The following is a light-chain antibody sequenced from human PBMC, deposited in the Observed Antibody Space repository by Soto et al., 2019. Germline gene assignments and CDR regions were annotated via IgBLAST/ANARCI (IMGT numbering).Light chain of an antibody. Sequence: EIVMTQSPATLSVSPGERATLSCSASQSVSSNLAWYQQKPGQAPRLLIYGASTRATGIPARFSGSGSGTQFTLTNSSLQSEDFAVYYCQQYNNWPPWTFGRGTKVEIK. V-gene: IGKV3-15*01. CDR1: QSVSSN. CDR3: QQYNNWPPWT. CDR2: GAS. J-gene: IGKJ1*01.